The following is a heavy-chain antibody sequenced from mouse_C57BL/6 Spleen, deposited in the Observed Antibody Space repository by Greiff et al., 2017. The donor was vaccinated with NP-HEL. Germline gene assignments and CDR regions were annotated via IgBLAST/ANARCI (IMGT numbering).Heavy chain of an antibody. J-gene: IGHJ1*03. Sequence: EVKVVESGGGLVQPGGSMKLSCVASGFTFSNYWMNWVRQSPEKGLEWVAQISLKSDNNATHYAESGKGRFTISRDDSKSIVYLHMTNLRAEDTCIYYCTVPLLVWGTGTTVTVSS. CDR3: TVPLLV. CDR2: ISLKSDNNAT. V-gene: IGHV6-3*01. CDR1: GFTFSNYW.